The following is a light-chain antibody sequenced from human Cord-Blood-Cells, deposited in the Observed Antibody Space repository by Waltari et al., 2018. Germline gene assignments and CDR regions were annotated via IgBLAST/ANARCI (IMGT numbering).Light chain of an antibody. CDR2: DAS. V-gene: IGKV3-11*01. CDR1: QSVSSY. J-gene: IGKJ5*01. CDR3: QQRSNWPPAIT. Sequence: IVFTQSPATLSLSPGARATLSCRASQSVSSYLAWYQQKPGQAPRLLIYDASNRATGIPARFSGSGSGTDFTLTISSLEPEDFAVYYCQQRSNWPPAITFGQGTRLEIK.